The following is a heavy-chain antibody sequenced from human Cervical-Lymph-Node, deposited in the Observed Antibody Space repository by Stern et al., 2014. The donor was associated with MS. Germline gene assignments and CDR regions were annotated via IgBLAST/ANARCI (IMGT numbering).Heavy chain of an antibody. CDR2: IYHSGST. CDR1: GGSISSGGSS. J-gene: IGHJ3*01. CDR3: ARGGVIYTQDRNGFDV. D-gene: IGHD2-21*01. Sequence: VQLVESGSGQAKPSQTLSLTCAVSGGSISSGGSSWNWIRQPPGKGLEWIGFIYHSGSTYYNPSLKGRVFISVDTSKNKFALNLRSVAAADTAVYYCARGGVIYTQDRNGFDVWGQGTMVTVSS. V-gene: IGHV4-30-2*01.